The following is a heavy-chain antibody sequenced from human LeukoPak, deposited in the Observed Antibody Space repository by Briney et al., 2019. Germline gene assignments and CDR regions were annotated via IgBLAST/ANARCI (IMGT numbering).Heavy chain of an antibody. V-gene: IGHV4-39*02. CDR3: ARERQLLVGGWFDP. CDR2: IYYSGST. J-gene: IGHJ5*02. Sequence: SETLSLTCTVSGGSISSSSYYWGWIRQPPGKGLEWIGSIYYSGSTYYNPSLKSRVTISVDTSKNQFSLKLSSVTAADTAVYYCARERQLLVGGWFDPWGQGTLVTVSS. D-gene: IGHD6-13*01. CDR1: GGSISSSSYY.